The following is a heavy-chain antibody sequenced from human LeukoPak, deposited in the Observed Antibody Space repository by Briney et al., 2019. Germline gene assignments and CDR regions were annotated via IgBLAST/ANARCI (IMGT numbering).Heavy chain of an antibody. CDR2: INPSSGST. J-gene: IGHJ3*02. V-gene: IGHV1-46*01. Sequence: ASVKVSCKASGYTFTYYYLHWVRQAPGQELEWMGIINPSSGSTTYAQKFQGRVTMTRDTSTSTVYMDLSSLRSEDTAVYYCARDHSSQGAFHIWGQGTMVTVSS. CDR3: ARDHSSQGAFHI. D-gene: IGHD2-2*01. CDR1: GYTFTYYY.